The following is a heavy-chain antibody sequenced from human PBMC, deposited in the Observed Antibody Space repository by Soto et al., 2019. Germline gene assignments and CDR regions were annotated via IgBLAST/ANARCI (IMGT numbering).Heavy chain of an antibody. CDR2: IWYDGSNK. D-gene: IGHD5-12*01. CDR1: GFTFSSYG. J-gene: IGHJ6*02. Sequence: PGGSLRLSCAASGFTFSSYGMHWVRQAPGKGLEWVAVIWYDGSNKYYADSVKGRFTISRDNSKNTLYLQMNSLRAEDTAVYYCARSIVATKYYYYYGMDVWGQGTTVTVSS. V-gene: IGHV3-33*01. CDR3: ARSIVATKYYYYYGMDV.